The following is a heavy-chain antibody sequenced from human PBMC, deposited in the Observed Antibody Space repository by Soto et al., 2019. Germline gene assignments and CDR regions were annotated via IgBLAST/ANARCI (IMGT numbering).Heavy chain of an antibody. V-gene: IGHV5-51*01. CDR2: IYPYDSDT. CDR3: ARIGSAYGPFDF. CDR1: GYTFTSYS. Sequence: GESLKISCKGSGYTFTSYSIAWVRQMPGKGLEWMGIIYPYDSDTRYSPSFQGQVTISVDKSISAAYLQWSSLKASDTAMYYCARIGSAYGPFDFRGQGTLVTVSS. J-gene: IGHJ4*02. D-gene: IGHD3-10*01.